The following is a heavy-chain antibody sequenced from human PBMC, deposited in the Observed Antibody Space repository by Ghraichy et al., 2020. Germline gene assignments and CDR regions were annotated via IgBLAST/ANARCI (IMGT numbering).Heavy chain of an antibody. V-gene: IGHV3-74*01. J-gene: IGHJ4*02. CDR1: GFTFSSYW. Sequence: GGSLRLSCAASGFTFSSYWMHWVRQAPGKGLVWVSRINSDGSSISYADSVKGRFTISRDNAKNTLYLQMNSLRAEDTAVYYCARGGPAYQLLSVEYWGQGTLVTVSS. CDR2: INSDGSSI. D-gene: IGHD2-2*01. CDR3: ARGGPAYQLLSVEY.